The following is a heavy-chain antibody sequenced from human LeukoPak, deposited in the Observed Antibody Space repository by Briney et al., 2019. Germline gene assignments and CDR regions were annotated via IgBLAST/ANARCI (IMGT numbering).Heavy chain of an antibody. J-gene: IGHJ4*02. V-gene: IGHV4-59*08. CDR2: IYYSGST. CDR3: ARATPWILDF. CDR1: GGSISRYY. D-gene: IGHD5-18*01. Sequence: PSETLSLTCTVSGGSISRYYWSWIRQPPGKGLEWIGNIYYSGSTNYNPSLKSRVTISLGTSKNQFSLKLSSVTAADTAVYYCARATPWILDFWGQGTLVTVSS.